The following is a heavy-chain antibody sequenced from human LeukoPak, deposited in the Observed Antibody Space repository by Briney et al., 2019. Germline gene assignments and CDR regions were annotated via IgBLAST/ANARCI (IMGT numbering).Heavy chain of an antibody. CDR3: ARDHIGYSYGRNWFDP. V-gene: IGHV1-69*05. J-gene: IGHJ5*02. D-gene: IGHD5-18*01. CDR1: GGTFSSYA. Sequence: GASVKVSCKASGGTFSSYAISWVRQAPGQGLEWMGGIIPIFGTANYAQKFQGRVTMTRDTSISTAYMELSRLRSDDTAVYYCARDHIGYSYGRNWFDPWGQGTLVTVSS. CDR2: IIPIFGTA.